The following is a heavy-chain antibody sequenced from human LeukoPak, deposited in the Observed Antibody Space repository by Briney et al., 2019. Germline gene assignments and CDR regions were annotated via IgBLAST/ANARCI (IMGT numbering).Heavy chain of an antibody. CDR1: GYTFTGYY. J-gene: IGHJ5*02. CDR2: INPNSGGT. Sequence: GASVTVSCKASGYTFTGYYMHSVRQAPGPGLEWMGWINPNSGGTNYAQKFQGRVTMTRDTSISTAYMELSRLRSDDTAVYYCARDSEGLLFNPWGQGTLVTVSS. V-gene: IGHV1-2*02. CDR3: ARDSEGLLFNP.